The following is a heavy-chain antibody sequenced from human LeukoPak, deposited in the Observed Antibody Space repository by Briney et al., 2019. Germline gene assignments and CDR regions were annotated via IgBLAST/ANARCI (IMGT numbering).Heavy chain of an antibody. Sequence: GGSLRLSCAVSGLTFSSSWMDWVRQAPGKGLEWVANIKQDGSERNYVDSLGGRFTISRDNTKNSLSLQMNSLRVEDTAVYYCAYGGFFFNYWGQGTMVTVSS. CDR1: GLTFSSSW. CDR2: IKQDGSER. D-gene: IGHD3-10*01. CDR3: AYGGFFFNY. J-gene: IGHJ4*02. V-gene: IGHV3-7*01.